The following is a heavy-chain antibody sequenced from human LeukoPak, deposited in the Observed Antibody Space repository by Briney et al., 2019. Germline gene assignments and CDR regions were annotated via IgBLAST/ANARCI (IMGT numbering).Heavy chain of an antibody. D-gene: IGHD3-22*01. CDR2: ISSSGSSI. J-gene: IGHJ4*02. V-gene: IGHV3-48*03. CDR3: ARGGSVGGSFDSSGYYPDY. CDR1: GXTFSSYE. Sequence: TGGSLRLSWAAPGXTFSSYEMNWVRQAPGKGQEWVSYISSSGSSIYYADSVKGRFTISRDNAKNSLYLQMNSLRAEDTAVYYCARGGSVGGSFDSSGYYPDYWGQGTLVTVSS.